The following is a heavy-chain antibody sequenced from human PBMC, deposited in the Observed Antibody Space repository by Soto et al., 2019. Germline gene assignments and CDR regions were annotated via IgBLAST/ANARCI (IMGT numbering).Heavy chain of an antibody. CDR2: INAGNGNT. D-gene: IGHD6-19*01. CDR1: GCTFTAYA. J-gene: IGHJ4*02. CDR3: ARAVAVPADFDY. V-gene: IGHV1-3*05. Sequence: QVQLVQSGAEEKKHGASVKVSCKACGCTFTAYAMHWVRQAPGQRLEWMGWINAGNGNTKYSQKFQGRVTITRDTSASTVYMELSSLRSEDTAVYYCARAVAVPADFDYWGQGTLVTVSS.